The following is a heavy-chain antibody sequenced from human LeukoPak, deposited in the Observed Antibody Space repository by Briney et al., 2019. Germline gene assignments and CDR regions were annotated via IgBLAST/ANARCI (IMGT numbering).Heavy chain of an antibody. CDR3: ARGYSYGYAPY. D-gene: IGHD5-18*01. J-gene: IGHJ4*02. CDR2: MNPNSGNT. Sequence: ASVKVSCKASGGTFNNYTISWVRQATGQGLEWMGWMNPNSGNTGYAQKFQGRVTITRNTSISTAYMELSSLRSEDTAVYYCARGYSYGYAPYWGQGTLVTVSS. V-gene: IGHV1-8*03. CDR1: GGTFNNYT.